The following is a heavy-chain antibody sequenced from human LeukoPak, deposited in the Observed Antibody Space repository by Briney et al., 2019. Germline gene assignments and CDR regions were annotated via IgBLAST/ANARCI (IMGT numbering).Heavy chain of an antibody. CDR1: GYSFTSYW. CDR2: IYPGGSDT. J-gene: IGHJ4*02. V-gene: IGHV5-51*01. D-gene: IGHD3-22*01. CDR3: ARHAPHYYDSSGSPTSEGDYFDY. Sequence: GESLKISCKGSGYSFTSYWIGWVRQMRGKGLEWMGIIYPGGSDTRYSTSFQGQVTISADKSISTAYLQWSSLKAADTAMYYCARHAPHYYDSSGSPTSEGDYFDYWGQGTLVTVSS.